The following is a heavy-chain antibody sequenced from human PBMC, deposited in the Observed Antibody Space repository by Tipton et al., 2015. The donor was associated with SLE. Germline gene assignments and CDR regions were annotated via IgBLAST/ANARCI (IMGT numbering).Heavy chain of an antibody. CDR3: ARGDRGVLLPPYWFAP. D-gene: IGHD3-10*01. V-gene: IGHV4-34*01. CDR1: GGSFSGYY. J-gene: IGHJ5*02. Sequence: TLSLTCAVYGGSFSGYYWSWIRQPPGKGLEWIGEINHSGSTNYNPSLKSRVTISVDTSKNQFSLKLSSVTAADTAVYYCARGDRGVLLPPYWFAPWGQGTLVTVSS. CDR2: INHSGST.